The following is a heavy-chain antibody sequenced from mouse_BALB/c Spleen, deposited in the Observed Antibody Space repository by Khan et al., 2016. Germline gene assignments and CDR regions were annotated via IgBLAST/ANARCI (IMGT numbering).Heavy chain of an antibody. CDR2: ILLGSDSI. Sequence: QVQLQQSGAELMKPGASVKISCKATGYTFSSYWIEWVKQRPGHGLEWIGEILLGSDSINYDEKFKGKATFTADTSSNTAYMQLSSLTSEDSAVYYCARSRLYFDYWGQGTTLTVSS. D-gene: IGHD3-2*02. CDR1: GYTFSSYW. J-gene: IGHJ2*01. CDR3: ARSRLYFDY. V-gene: IGHV1-9*01.